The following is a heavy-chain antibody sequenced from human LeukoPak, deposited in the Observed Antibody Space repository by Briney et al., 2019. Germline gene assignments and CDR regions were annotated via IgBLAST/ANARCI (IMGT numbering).Heavy chain of an antibody. CDR2: ISSSGRTI. CDR1: GFTFSSYE. V-gene: IGHV3-48*03. Sequence: PGGSLRLSCAVSGFTFSSYEMNWVRQAPGKGLEWVSYISSSGRTIYYADSVKGRFTISRDNAKNSLYLQMNSLRAEDTAVYYCASGSQGELLLGDYWGQGTLVTVSS. D-gene: IGHD3-10*01. J-gene: IGHJ4*02. CDR3: ASGSQGELLLGDY.